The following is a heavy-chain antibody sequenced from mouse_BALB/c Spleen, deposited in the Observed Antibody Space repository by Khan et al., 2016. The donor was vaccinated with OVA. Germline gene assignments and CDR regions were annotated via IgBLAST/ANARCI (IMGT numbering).Heavy chain of an antibody. V-gene: IGHV3-6*02. J-gene: IGHJ3*01. D-gene: IGHD3-1*01. CDR2: IRYDGDS. CDR1: GYSITSGYF. Sequence: EVQLQESGPGLVKPSQSLSLTCSVTGYSITSGYFWNWIRQFPGNKLEWMGYIRYDGDSNYNPSLKNRISITRDTSKNRSFLKLNSLIPEDTATDYCARGGSSGPAWFTYWGQGTLVTVSA. CDR3: ARGGSSGPAWFTY.